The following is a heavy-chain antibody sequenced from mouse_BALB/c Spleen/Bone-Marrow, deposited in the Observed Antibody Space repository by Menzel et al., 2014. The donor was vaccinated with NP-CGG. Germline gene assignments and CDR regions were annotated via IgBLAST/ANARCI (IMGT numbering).Heavy chain of an antibody. CDR3: ARDINYDIYWYFDA. J-gene: IGHJ1*01. D-gene: IGHD2-4*01. V-gene: IGHV7-3*02. CDR2: IRNKAKGYTS. CDR1: GFTFTDYY. Sequence: EVKLLESGGGLVQPGGSLRLSCATSGFTFTDYYMSWVRQPPGKALEWLGFIRNKAKGYTSENSASVKGRFTISRDNSQSILYLQMNTLRAKDSATYYCARDINYDIYWYFDAWGAGTTVTVSS.